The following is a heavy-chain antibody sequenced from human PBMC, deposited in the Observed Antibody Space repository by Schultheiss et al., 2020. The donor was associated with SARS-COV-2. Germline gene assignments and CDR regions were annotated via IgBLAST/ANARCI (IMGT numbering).Heavy chain of an antibody. D-gene: IGHD3-22*01. CDR1: GGSISSYY. Sequence: SETLSLTCTVSGGSISSYYWSWIRQPPGKGLEWIGEINHSGSTNYNPSLKSRVTMSVDTSKNQFSLKLSSVTAADTAVYYCAGGRGSSGYYSGYYYYGMDVWGQGTTVTVSS. V-gene: IGHV4-59*01. J-gene: IGHJ6*02. CDR3: AGGRGSSGYYSGYYYYGMDV. CDR2: INHSGST.